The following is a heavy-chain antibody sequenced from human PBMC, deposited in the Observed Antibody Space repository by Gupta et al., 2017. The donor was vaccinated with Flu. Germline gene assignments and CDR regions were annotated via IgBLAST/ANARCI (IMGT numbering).Heavy chain of an antibody. CDR2: STTGSVHK. CDR3: ARHKPSKDSHYYGMDV. D-gene: IGHD4-4*01. CDR1: GFPFSGYT. Sequence: EVQLVESGGGLVKPGGSLRLSCAGSGFPFSGYTINWVRQAPGKGLEWVSYSTTGSVHKQFADSVKGRFSMSRDDAKNLVFLQMDSMRAEDTAVYYGARHKPSKDSHYYGMDVWGQGNTGTVSS. J-gene: IGHJ6*02. V-gene: IGHV3-21*02.